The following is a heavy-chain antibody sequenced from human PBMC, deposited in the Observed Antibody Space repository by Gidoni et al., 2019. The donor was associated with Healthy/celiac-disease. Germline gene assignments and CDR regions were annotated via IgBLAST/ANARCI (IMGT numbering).Heavy chain of an antibody. CDR1: GYTFTSYD. J-gene: IGHJ6*02. V-gene: IGHV1-8*01. CDR2: MNPNSGNT. CDR3: ATWPSPDYYYYYGMDV. Sequence: QVQLVQSGAEVKMPGASVKVSCKASGYTFTSYDINWVRQATGQGLEWMGWMNPNSGNTGYAQKFQGRVTMTRNTSISTAYMELSSLRSEDTAVYYCATWPSPDYYYYYGMDVWGQGTTVTVSS.